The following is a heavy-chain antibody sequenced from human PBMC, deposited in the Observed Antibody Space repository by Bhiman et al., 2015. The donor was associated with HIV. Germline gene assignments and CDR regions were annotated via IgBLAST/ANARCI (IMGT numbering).Heavy chain of an antibody. J-gene: IGHJ4*02. D-gene: IGHD6-13*01. CDR3: AKGLYASSWGAFDY. V-gene: IGHV3-21*04. CDR2: ISSTSAYI. Sequence: EVQLVESGGGLVKPGGSLRLSCAVSGFTFSAYNMNWVRQAPGKGLEWVSLISSTSAYIFYADSVKGRFTISRDNANNSLYLQMNSLRAEDTALYYCAKGLYASSWGAFDYWGQGTLVTVSS. CDR1: GFTFSAYN.